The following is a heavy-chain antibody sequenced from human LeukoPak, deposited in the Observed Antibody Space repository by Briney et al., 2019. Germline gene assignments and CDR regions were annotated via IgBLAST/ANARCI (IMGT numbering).Heavy chain of an antibody. V-gene: IGHV1-46*01. CDR2: INPSGATT. CDR3: AREYEPLFDY. J-gene: IGHJ4*02. CDR1: GYTFTSYY. D-gene: IGHD3-16*01. Sequence: ASVTLSCKASGYTFTSYYMHWVRQAPGQGLEWMGIINPSGATTGYAQKLQGRVTMTRDTSTSTVYMELSSLRSEDTAVYYCAREYEPLFDYWGQGALVTVSS.